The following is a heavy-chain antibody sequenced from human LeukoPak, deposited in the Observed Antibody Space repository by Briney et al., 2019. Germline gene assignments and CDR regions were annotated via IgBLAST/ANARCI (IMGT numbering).Heavy chain of an antibody. V-gene: IGHV4-34*01. Sequence: SETLSLTCAVYGGSFSGYYWSWIGQPPGKGLEWIGEINHSGSTNYNPSLKSRVTISVDTSKNQFSLKLSSVTAADTAVYYCARGRSPYCSGGSCYSMVPYYFDYWGQGTLVTVSS. CDR2: INHSGST. J-gene: IGHJ4*02. CDR3: ARGRSPYCSGGSCYSMVPYYFDY. CDR1: GGSFSGYY. D-gene: IGHD2-15*01.